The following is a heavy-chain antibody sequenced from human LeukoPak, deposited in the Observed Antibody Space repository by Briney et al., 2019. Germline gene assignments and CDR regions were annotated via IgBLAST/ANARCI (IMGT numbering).Heavy chain of an antibody. D-gene: IGHD6-13*01. CDR2: INPNGGGT. Sequence: GASVKVSCKASGYTFMNYYIQWLRQAPGQGLEWMGIINPNGGGTSYAEKLQGRVTVTRDTSTSTVYMELSSLRSEDTAVYYCARGWYSSSWYVGGDVWGHGTTVTVSS. CDR3: ARGWYSSSWYVGGDV. CDR1: GYTFMNYY. V-gene: IGHV1-46*04. J-gene: IGHJ6*02.